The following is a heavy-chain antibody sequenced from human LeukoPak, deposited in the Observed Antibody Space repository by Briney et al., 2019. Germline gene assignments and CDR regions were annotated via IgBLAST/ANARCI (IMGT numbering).Heavy chain of an antibody. J-gene: IGHJ4*02. Sequence: SETLSLTCTVSGGSISSSSNYWGWIRQPPGKGLEWIGSIYYSGSTYYNPSLKSRVTISVDTSKNQFSLKLSSVTAADTAVYYCARSAYSYGVVYYFDYWGQGTLVTVSS. CDR3: ARSAYSYGVVYYFDY. CDR1: GGSISSSSNY. D-gene: IGHD5-18*01. V-gene: IGHV4-39*01. CDR2: IYYSGST.